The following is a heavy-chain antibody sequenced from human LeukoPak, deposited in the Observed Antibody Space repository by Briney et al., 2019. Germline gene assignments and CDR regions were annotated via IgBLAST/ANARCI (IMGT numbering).Heavy chain of an antibody. J-gene: IGHJ4*02. Sequence: GASVKVSCKASGYNFGIYGITWVRQAPGQGLEWMGWISAENGNTNYAQKFQGRVTVTADTSTSTAYLDLSSLRSDDTAVYYCARAGATVTTNFDNWGQGTLVTVSS. CDR3: ARAGATVTTNFDN. D-gene: IGHD4-17*01. CDR2: ISAENGNT. V-gene: IGHV1-18*01. CDR1: GYNFGIYG.